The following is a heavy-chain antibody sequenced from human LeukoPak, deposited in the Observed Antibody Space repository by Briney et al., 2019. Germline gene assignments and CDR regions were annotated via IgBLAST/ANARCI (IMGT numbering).Heavy chain of an antibody. V-gene: IGHV3-9*01. Sequence: GGSLRLSCAASGFTFDDYAMHWVRQAPGKGLEWVSGISWNSGSIGYADSVKGRFTISRDNAKNSVYLQMNGLKAEDTAVYHCVGGPGWVFDLWAVAPWSLSPQ. CDR1: GFTFDDYA. D-gene: IGHD1-26*01. CDR3: VGGPGWVFDL. CDR2: ISWNSGSI. J-gene: IGHJ2*01.